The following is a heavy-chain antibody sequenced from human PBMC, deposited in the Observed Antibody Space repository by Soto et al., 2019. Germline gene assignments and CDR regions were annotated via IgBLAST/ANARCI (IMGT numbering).Heavy chain of an antibody. Sequence: PSETLSLTCAVYGKSLSGYYWSWIRQPPGQALEWIGEINHSGNTNYNPSLKSRVTISVDTSKNQLFLNLSSVTAADTAMYYCARHHVRGRTIAGAAEFWGQGTLVTVSS. J-gene: IGHJ1*01. CDR1: GKSLSGYY. CDR2: INHSGNT. CDR3: ARHHVRGRTIAGAAEF. D-gene: IGHD1-26*01. V-gene: IGHV4-34*01.